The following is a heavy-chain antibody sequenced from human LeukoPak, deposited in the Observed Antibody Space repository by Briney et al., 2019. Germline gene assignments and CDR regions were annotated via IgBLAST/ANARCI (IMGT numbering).Heavy chain of an antibody. D-gene: IGHD3/OR15-3a*01. Sequence: GGSLRLSCVASGFSLSRYWMSWVRQAPGKGLEWVANIGKDGSGNHYVDSVEGRFTISRDNAKNSLYLQMNSLRADDTAVYYCARDLDYYATDPWGQGTLVTVSS. V-gene: IGHV3-7*01. CDR1: GFSLSRYW. J-gene: IGHJ5*02. CDR2: IGKDGSGN. CDR3: ARDLDYYATDP.